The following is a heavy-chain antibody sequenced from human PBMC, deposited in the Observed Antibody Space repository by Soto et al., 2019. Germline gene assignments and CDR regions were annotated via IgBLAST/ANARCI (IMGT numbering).Heavy chain of an antibody. CDR3: ARRKERSGPHYFDY. J-gene: IGHJ4*02. CDR2: ITPFNGDT. D-gene: IGHD6-25*01. V-gene: IGHV1-18*04. CDR1: GYTFSSNS. Sequence: GASVKVSCKASGYTFSSNSIHWVRQAPGQGLEWMGWITPFNGDTSYAQKFQGRVTMTTDTSTSTVFMELRSLRFDDTAVYYCARRKERSGPHYFDYWGQGSQVTVSS.